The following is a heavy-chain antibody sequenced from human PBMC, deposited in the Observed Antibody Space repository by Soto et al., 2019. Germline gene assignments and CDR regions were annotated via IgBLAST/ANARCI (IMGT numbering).Heavy chain of an antibody. CDR3: ARGSSVGGIAAAGDAFDI. Sequence: GGSLRLSCAASGFTFSSYAMHWVRQAPGKGLEYVSAISSNGGSTYYADSVKGRFTISRDNSKNTLYLQMGSLRAEDMAVYYCARGSSVGGIAAAGDAFDIWGQGTMVTVSS. D-gene: IGHD6-13*01. CDR1: GFTFSSYA. CDR2: ISSNGGST. J-gene: IGHJ3*02. V-gene: IGHV3-64*02.